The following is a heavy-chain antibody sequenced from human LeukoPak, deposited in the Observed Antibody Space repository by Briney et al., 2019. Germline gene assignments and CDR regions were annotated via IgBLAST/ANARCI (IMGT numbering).Heavy chain of an antibody. CDR1: GGSISSGGYS. Sequence: SETLSLTCAVSGGSISSGGYSWSWIRQPPGKGLEWIGYIYHSGSTYYNPSLKSRVTISVDTSKNQFSLKLSPVTAADTAVYYCARSSTSFPIYFDYWGQGTLVTVSS. D-gene: IGHD2-2*01. J-gene: IGHJ4*02. CDR3: ARSSTSFPIYFDY. V-gene: IGHV4-30-2*01. CDR2: IYHSGST.